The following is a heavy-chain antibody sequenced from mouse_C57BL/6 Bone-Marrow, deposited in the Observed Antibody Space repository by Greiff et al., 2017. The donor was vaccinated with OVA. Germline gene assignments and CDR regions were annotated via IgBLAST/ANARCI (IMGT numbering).Heavy chain of an antibody. CDR1: GFTFSDYY. Sequence: EVKLQESGGGLVQPGGSLKLSCAASGFTFSDYYMYWVRQTPEKRLEWVAYISNGGGSTYYPDTVKGRFTISRDNAKNTLYRQMSRLKSEDTAMYYCAREGEARSFDYWGQGTTLTVSS. CDR2: ISNGGGST. D-gene: IGHD3-1*01. V-gene: IGHV5-12*01. CDR3: AREGEARSFDY. J-gene: IGHJ2*01.